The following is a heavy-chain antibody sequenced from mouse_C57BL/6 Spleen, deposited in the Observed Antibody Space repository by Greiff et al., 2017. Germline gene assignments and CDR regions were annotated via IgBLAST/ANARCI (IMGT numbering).Heavy chain of an antibody. CDR3: AREDYGSSTYYYAMDY. D-gene: IGHD1-1*01. J-gene: IGHJ4*01. V-gene: IGHV1-4*01. CDR2: INPSSGYT. CDR1: GYTFTSYT. Sequence: VQRVESGAELARPGASVKMSCKASGYTFTSYTMHWVKPRPGQGLEWIGYINPSSGYTKYNQKFKDKATLTADKSSSTAYMQLSSLTSEDSAVYYCAREDYGSSTYYYAMDYWGQGTSVTVSS.